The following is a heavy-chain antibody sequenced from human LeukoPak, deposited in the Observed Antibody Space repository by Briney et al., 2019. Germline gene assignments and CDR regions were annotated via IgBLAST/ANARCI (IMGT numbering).Heavy chain of an antibody. CDR1: GYTFTGYY. CDR2: INPNSGGT. V-gene: IGHV1-2*02. CDR3: ARDRRASGSPYFDY. Sequence: GASVKVSCKASGYTFTGYYMHWVRQAPGQGLEWMGWINPNSGGTNYAQKFQGRVTMTRDTSISTAYMELSRLRSDDTAMYYCARDRRASGSPYFDYWGQGTLVTVSS. D-gene: IGHD1-26*01. J-gene: IGHJ4*02.